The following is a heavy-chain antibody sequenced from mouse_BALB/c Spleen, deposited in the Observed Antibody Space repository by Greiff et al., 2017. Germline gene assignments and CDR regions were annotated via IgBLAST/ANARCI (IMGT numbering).Heavy chain of an antibody. CDR2: ISYSGST. CDR1: GDSITSGY. CDR3: ARGWDEVFAY. V-gene: IGHV3-8*02. D-gene: IGHD4-1*01. J-gene: IGHJ3*01. Sequence: EVMLVESGPSLVKPSQTLSLTCSVTGDSITSGYWNWIRKFPGNKLEYMGYISYSGSTYYNPSLKSRISITRDTSKNQYYLQLNSVTTEDTATYYCARGWDEVFAYWGQGTLVTVSA.